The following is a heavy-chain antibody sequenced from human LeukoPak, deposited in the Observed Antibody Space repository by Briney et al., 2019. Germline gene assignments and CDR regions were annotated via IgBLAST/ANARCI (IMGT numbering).Heavy chain of an antibody. CDR1: GFTFSSYG. D-gene: IGHD3-10*01. CDR3: ARDRNYYGSGSYHI. V-gene: IGHV3-23*01. J-gene: IGHJ3*02. Sequence: PGGSLRLSCAASGFTFSSYGMSWVRQAPGKGLEWVSSISGNGGRTYYADSVKGRFTISRDNSKNMLYLQMNSLRAEDTAVYYCARDRNYYGSGSYHIWGQGTMVTVSS. CDR2: ISGNGGRT.